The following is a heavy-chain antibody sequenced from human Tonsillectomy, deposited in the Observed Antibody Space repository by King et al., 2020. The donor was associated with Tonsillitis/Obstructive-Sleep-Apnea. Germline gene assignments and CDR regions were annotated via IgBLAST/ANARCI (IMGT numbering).Heavy chain of an antibody. V-gene: IGHV7-4-1*02. CDR1: GYTFSSYP. D-gene: IGHD1-26*01. CDR3: ARLGRGTFGISNWFDP. CDR2: INTNTGNP. J-gene: IGHJ5*02. Sequence: VQLVESGSELKKPGASVKVSCKASGYTFSSYPMNWVRQAPGQGLEWMGWINTNTGNPTYAQGFTGRFVFSLDTSVSTAYLQISSLKAEDTAVYYCARLGRGTFGISNWFDPWGQGTLVTVSS.